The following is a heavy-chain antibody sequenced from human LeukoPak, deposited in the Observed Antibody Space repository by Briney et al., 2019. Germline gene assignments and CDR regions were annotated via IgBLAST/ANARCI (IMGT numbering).Heavy chain of an antibody. D-gene: IGHD6-13*01. J-gene: IGHJ4*02. Sequence: PGGSLRLSCAASGFTFSSYGMHWVRQARGKGLEWVAVISYDGSNKYYADSVKGRFTISRDNSKNTLYLQMNSLRAEDTAVYYCAKVRAAAGAYFDYWGQGTLVTVSS. CDR3: AKVRAAAGAYFDY. CDR1: GFTFSSYG. CDR2: ISYDGSNK. V-gene: IGHV3-30*18.